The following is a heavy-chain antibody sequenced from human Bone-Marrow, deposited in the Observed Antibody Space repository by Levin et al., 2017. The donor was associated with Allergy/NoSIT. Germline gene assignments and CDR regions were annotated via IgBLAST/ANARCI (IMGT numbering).Heavy chain of an antibody. J-gene: IGHJ4*02. CDR1: GFTFRSHA. CDR2: ISYDGSEK. CDR3: ARKGYGGDQGLDY. Sequence: GGSLRLSCGASGFTFRSHAMHWVRQAAGKGLEWVAFISYDGSEKDYADSVKGRFTISRDNSKDTLYLQMNTLKSEDTALYYCARKGYGGDQGLDYWGQGTLVTVSS. V-gene: IGHV3-30*04. D-gene: IGHD1-26*01.